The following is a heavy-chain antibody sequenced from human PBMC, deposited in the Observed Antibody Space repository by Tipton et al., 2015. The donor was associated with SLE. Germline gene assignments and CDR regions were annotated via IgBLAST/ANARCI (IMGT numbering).Heavy chain of an antibody. CDR1: GYSISSGYY. Sequence: TLSLTCAVSGYSISSGYYWGWIRQPPGKGLEWIGSIYYSGSTYYNPSLKSRVTISVDTSKNQFSLKLSSVTAADTAVYYCARRGPSFDIWGQGTMVTVSS. J-gene: IGHJ3*02. D-gene: IGHD3-16*01. V-gene: IGHV4-38-2*01. CDR2: IYYSGST. CDR3: ARRGPSFDI.